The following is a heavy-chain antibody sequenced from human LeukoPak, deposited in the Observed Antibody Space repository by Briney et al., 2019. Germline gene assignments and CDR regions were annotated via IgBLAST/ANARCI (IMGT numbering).Heavy chain of an antibody. CDR1: GGSISSSSYY. CDR2: IYYSGST. V-gene: IGHV4-39*01. D-gene: IGHD6-19*01. CDR3: ARNRNPPDSSGWYFSSVSGPYFDY. Sequence: PSETLSLTCTVSGGSISSSSYYWGWIRQPPGKGLEWIGSIYYSGSTYYNPSLKSRVTISVDTSKNQFSLKLSSVTAADTAVYYCARNRNPPDSSGWYFSSVSGPYFDYWGQGTLVTVSS. J-gene: IGHJ4*02.